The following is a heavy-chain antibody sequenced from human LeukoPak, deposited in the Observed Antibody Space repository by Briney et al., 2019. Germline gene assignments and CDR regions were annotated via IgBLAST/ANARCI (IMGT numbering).Heavy chain of an antibody. CDR1: GGPFSHYY. D-gene: IGHD1-26*01. V-gene: IGHV4-34*01. Sequence: SETLSLTCAVSGGPFSHYYWTWIRQPPGKGLGWIGEINESGSTNYDPSLKSRVTISVGTSKNHFSLNLTSVTAADTAVYYCASRIGRYLYYFGMDVWGQGTTVTVSS. J-gene: IGHJ6*02. CDR2: INESGST. CDR3: ASRIGRYLYYFGMDV.